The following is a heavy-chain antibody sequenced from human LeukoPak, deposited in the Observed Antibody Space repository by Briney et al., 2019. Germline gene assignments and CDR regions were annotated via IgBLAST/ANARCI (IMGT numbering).Heavy chain of an antibody. J-gene: IGHJ4*02. CDR1: GFTFSSYE. V-gene: IGHV3-48*03. D-gene: IGHD1-14*01. Sequence: GGSLRLSCAASGFTFSSYEMNWVRQAPGKGLEWGSYISSSGSAIYYADSVKGRFTISRDNAKNSLYLQMNSLRAEDTAVYYCAREYYRDFDYWGQGSLVTVSS. CDR2: ISSSGSAI. CDR3: AREYYRDFDY.